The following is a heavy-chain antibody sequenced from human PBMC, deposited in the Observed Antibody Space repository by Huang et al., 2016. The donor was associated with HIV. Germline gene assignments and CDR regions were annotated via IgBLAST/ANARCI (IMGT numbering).Heavy chain of an antibody. CDR1: GFTFSSYS. CDR2: MSSGSSTR. CDR3: AREYKSMIVVVPHDAFDI. V-gene: IGHV3-48*01. D-gene: IGHD3-22*01. J-gene: IGHJ3*02. Sequence: EVQLVESGGGLVQPGGSLRLSCAASGFTFSSYSMNWVRQAPGKGLEWVSYMSSGSSTRYYADAVKGRFTISRDNAKNSLYLQMNSLRPEDTAVYYCAREYKSMIVVVPHDAFDIWGQGTMVTVSS.